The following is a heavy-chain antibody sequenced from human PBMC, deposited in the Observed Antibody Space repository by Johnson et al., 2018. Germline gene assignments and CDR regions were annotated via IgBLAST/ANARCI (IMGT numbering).Heavy chain of an antibody. Sequence: VQLVQSGGGVVQPGRSLRLSCAASGFTFSSYSMSWIRQAPGKGLEWVSYISSSGSTMYYADSLKGRFTISRDNAKNSLYLQMNSLRVEDTAVYYCARMAGAFDIWGQGTLVTVSS. J-gene: IGHJ3*02. V-gene: IGHV3-48*04. D-gene: IGHD5-24*01. CDR3: ARMAGAFDI. CDR1: GFTFSSYS. CDR2: ISSSGSTM.